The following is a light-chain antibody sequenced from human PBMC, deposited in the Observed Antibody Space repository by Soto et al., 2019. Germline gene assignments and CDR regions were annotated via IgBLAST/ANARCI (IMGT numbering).Light chain of an antibody. J-gene: IGKJ1*01. CDR3: LQDYNYPWT. CDR1: QGIRND. V-gene: IGKV1-6*01. Sequence: AIQMTQSPSSLSASVGDRVTITPQASQGIRNDLGWYQQKPGKAPKLLIYAASSLQSGVPSRFSGSGSGTDFTLTISSLQPEDFATYYCLQDYNYPWTFGQGTKVDIK. CDR2: AAS.